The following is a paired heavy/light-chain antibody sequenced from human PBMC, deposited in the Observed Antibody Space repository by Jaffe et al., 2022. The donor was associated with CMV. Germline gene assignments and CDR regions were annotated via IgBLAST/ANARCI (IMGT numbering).Heavy chain of an antibody. CDR2: ISSSGSSR. CDR3: ARDLLHRGYNYGYDAFDI. Sequence: QVQLVESGGGLVKPGGSLRLSCAASGFTFNDYYMSWIRQAPGKGLEWVSYISSSGSSRYYANSVKGRFTISRDNAKNSLYLEMNSLRVEDTAVYYCARDLLHRGYNYGYDAFDIWGQGTMVTVSS. D-gene: IGHD5-18*01. V-gene: IGHV3-11*01. CDR1: GFTFNDYY. J-gene: IGHJ3*02.
Light chain of an antibody. CDR1: QSVDSSY. CDR2: SAS. V-gene: IGKV3-20*01. Sequence: ELVLTQSPGTLSLSPGERATLSCRASQSVDSSYLAWYQQKPGQAPRLLIYSASSRATGIPDRFSGSGSGTDFTLTISRLEPEDFAVYYCQQYSSSHSFGGGTKVEIK. CDR3: QQYSSSHS. J-gene: IGKJ4*01.